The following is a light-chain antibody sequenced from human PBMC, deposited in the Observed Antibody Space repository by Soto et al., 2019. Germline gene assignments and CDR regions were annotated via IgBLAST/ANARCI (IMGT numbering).Light chain of an antibody. Sequence: EIVMTQSPATLSVSPGERATLSCRASQNVGRNVAWYQQRPGQAPRLLIHGTSTRAADIPARFSGSVSGTEFTLTINSLQPEDFVIYYCQQYNNWPPTSTFGQGTKLE. CDR2: GTS. V-gene: IGKV3-15*01. CDR3: QQYNNWPPTST. CDR1: QNVGRN. J-gene: IGKJ2*01.